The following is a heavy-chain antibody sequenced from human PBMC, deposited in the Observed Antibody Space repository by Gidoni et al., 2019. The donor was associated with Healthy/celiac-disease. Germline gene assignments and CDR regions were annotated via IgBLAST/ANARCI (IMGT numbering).Heavy chain of an antibody. CDR3: ATTRITMVRGVIIRPDYFDY. Sequence: QVQLVQSGAEVKKPGASVKVSCKVSGYTLTALSMHWVRQAPGKGLEWMGGFDPEDGETIYAQKFQGRVTMTEDTSTDTAYMELSSLRSEDTAVYYCATTRITMVRGVIIRPDYFDYWGQGTLVTVSS. V-gene: IGHV1-24*01. J-gene: IGHJ4*02. CDR2: FDPEDGET. CDR1: GYTLTALS. D-gene: IGHD3-10*01.